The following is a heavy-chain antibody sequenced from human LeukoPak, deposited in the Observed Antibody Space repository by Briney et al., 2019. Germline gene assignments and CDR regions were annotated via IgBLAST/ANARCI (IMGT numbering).Heavy chain of an antibody. D-gene: IGHD3-22*01. V-gene: IGHV1-2*02. J-gene: IGHJ4*02. CDR2: INPNSGGT. Sequence: ASVTVSCKASGYTFTGYYMHWVRQAPGQGLEWMGWINPNSGGTNYAQKFQGRVTMTRDTSISTAYMELSRLRSDDTAVYYCAKLVTMIVVVQVSDYWGQGTLVTVSS. CDR3: AKLVTMIVVVQVSDY. CDR1: GYTFTGYY.